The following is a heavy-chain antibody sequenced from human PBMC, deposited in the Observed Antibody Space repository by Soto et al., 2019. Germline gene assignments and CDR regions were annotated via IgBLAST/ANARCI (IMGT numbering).Heavy chain of an antibody. D-gene: IGHD6-13*01. J-gene: IGHJ4*02. Sequence: GGSLRLSCAASGFTFSSYSMNWVHQAPGKGLEWVSYISSSSSTIYYADSVKGRFTISRDNAKNSLYLQMNSLRAEDTAVYYCARALAAAGYYFDYWGQGTLVTVSS. CDR1: GFTFSSYS. V-gene: IGHV3-48*01. CDR3: ARALAAAGYYFDY. CDR2: ISSSSSTI.